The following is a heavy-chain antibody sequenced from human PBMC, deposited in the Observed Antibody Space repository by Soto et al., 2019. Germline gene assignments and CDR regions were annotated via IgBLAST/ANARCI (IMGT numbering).Heavy chain of an antibody. CDR3: TRDLNHDTGP. D-gene: IGHD2-8*02. CDR1: GYTFTIYA. J-gene: IGHJ5*02. CDR2: INAGNGNT. V-gene: IGHV1-3*01. Sequence: ASVKVSCKASGYTFTIYAMHWVRQAPGQRLEWMGWINAGNGNTKYSQKFQGRVTITRDTSASTAYMELSSLRGEDTALYYCTRDLNHDTGPWGQGTQVTVSS.